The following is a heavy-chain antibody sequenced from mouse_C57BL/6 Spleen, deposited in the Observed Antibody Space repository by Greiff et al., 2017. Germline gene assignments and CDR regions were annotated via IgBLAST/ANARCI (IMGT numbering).Heavy chain of an antibody. V-gene: IGHV1-15*01. Sequence: QVQLQQSGAELVRPGASVTLSCKASGYTFTDYEMHRVKQTPVHGLEWIGAIDPETGGTAYNQKFKGKDILTADKTSSTAYMGRRSLTSEDSAVYYCTRDYYGSSYGVFAYWGKGTMVTVSA. CDR2: IDPETGGT. CDR3: TRDYYGSSYGVFAY. J-gene: IGHJ3*01. CDR1: GYTFTDYE. D-gene: IGHD1-1*01.